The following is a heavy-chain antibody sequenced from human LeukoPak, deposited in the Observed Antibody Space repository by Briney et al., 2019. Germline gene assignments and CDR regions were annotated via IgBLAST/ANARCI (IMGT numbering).Heavy chain of an antibody. CDR1: GGTFSSYA. J-gene: IGHJ3*02. CDR2: IIPIFGTA. CDR3: ARSAHVGAVADYDAFDI. V-gene: IGHV1-69*13. Sequence: SVKVSCKASGGTFSSYAISWVRQAPGQGLEWMGGIIPIFGTANYAQKFQGRVTITADESTSTAYMELSSLRSEDTAVYYCARSAHVGAVADYDAFDIWGQGTMVTVSS. D-gene: IGHD6-19*01.